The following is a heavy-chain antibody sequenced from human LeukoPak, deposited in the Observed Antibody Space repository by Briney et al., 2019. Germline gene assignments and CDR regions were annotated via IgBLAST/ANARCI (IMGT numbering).Heavy chain of an antibody. CDR1: GGSISSYY. D-gene: IGHD6-13*01. V-gene: IGHV4-59*01. J-gene: IGHJ4*02. CDR3: ARAAGTLSY. CDR2: IYYSGST. Sequence: SETLSLTCTVSGGSISSYYWSWIRQPPGKGLEWIGYIYYSGSTNYNPSLKSRVAISVDTSKNQFSLKLSSVTAADTAIYYCARAAGTLSYWGQGTLVTVSS.